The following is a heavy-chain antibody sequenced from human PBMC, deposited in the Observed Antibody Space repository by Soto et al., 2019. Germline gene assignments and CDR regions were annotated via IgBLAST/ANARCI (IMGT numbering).Heavy chain of an antibody. D-gene: IGHD3-16*01. Sequence: GGSLRLSCTASGFTFSDYVMSWVRQTSGRGLEWLGRIRSKVNNLETVYAASVKGRFTISRDDSKNTAYLQMNSLKTEDTAVYYCTRLITPLDYWGRGTLVTVSS. V-gene: IGHV3-73*01. CDR3: TRLITPLDY. CDR1: GFTFSDYV. J-gene: IGHJ4*02. CDR2: IRSKVNNLET.